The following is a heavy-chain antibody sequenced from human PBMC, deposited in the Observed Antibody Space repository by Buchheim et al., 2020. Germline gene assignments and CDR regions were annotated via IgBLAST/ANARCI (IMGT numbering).Heavy chain of an antibody. J-gene: IGHJ6*02. CDR3: AKGAGSGYSYGGNKYYYYGMDV. CDR1: GFTFSSYA. D-gene: IGHD5-18*01. CDR2: ISGSGGST. V-gene: IGHV3-23*01. Sequence: EVQLLESGGGLVQPGGSLRLSCAASGFTFSSYAMSWVRQAPGKGLEWVSAISGSGGSTYYADPVKGRFTISRDNSKNTLYLQMDSLRAEDTAVYYCAKGAGSGYSYGGNKYYYYGMDVWGQGTT.